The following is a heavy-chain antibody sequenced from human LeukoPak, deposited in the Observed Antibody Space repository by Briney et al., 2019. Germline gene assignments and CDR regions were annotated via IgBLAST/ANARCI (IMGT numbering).Heavy chain of an antibody. D-gene: IGHD3-16*01. J-gene: IGHJ6*03. CDR2: IIPIFGTP. Sequence: SVNVSCKASGGSFSSYAITWVRQAPGQGLEWMGRIIPIFGTPTYAQKFQGRVTITADMGSSTAYLELTSLTAEDTARYFRAKQGAVRQDYYMDVWGNGTTVTVSS. CDR1: GGSFSSYA. V-gene: IGHV1-69*06. CDR3: AKQGAVRQDYYMDV.